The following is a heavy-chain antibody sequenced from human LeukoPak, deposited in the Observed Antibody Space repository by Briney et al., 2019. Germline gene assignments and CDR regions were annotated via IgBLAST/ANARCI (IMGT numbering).Heavy chain of an antibody. V-gene: IGHV3-74*01. D-gene: IGHD3-10*01. J-gene: IGHJ4*02. CDR2: INSDGSST. CDR3: AKDRRFGESYFDY. CDR1: GFTFSSYW. Sequence: GGSLRLSCAASGFTFSSYWMHWVRQAPGKGLVWVSRINSDGSSTSYADSVKGRFTISRDNSKNTLYLQMNSLRAEDTAVYYCAKDRRFGESYFDYWGQGTLVTVSS.